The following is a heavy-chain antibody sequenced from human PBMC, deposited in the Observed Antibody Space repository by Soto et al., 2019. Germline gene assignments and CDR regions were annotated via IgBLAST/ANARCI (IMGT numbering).Heavy chain of an antibody. CDR2: IKQDGSEK. CDR1: GFTFSSYW. Sequence: PGGSLRLSCAASGFTFSSYWMSWVRQAPGKGLEWVANIKQDGSEKYYVDSVKGRFTISRDNAKNSLYLQMNSLRAEDTAVYYCARGPHIVVTKDYYGMDVWGQGTTVTVSS. J-gene: IGHJ6*02. V-gene: IGHV3-7*03. CDR3: ARGPHIVVTKDYYGMDV. D-gene: IGHD2-21*01.